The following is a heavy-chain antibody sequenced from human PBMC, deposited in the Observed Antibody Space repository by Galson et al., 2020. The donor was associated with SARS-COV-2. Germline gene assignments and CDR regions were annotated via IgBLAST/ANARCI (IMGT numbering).Heavy chain of an antibody. J-gene: IGHJ4*02. Sequence: GESLKISCVASGFAFSSYTMNWVRQAPGKGLEWVASLDTSSTYIYHADSLKGRFTISRDNAENSLYLQMNSLRAEDTAVYYCARSPPASTSGTSIYFDYWGQGTQVTVSS. D-gene: IGHD3-10*01. CDR3: ARSPPASTSGTSIYFDY. CDR1: GFAFSSYT. CDR2: LDTSSTYI. V-gene: IGHV3-21*01.